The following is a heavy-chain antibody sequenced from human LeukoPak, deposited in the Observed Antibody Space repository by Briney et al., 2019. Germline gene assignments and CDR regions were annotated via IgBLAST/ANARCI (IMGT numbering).Heavy chain of an antibody. J-gene: IGHJ6*03. CDR3: ARVGPWVNPDYYYYMDV. CDR1: GFTFSSYE. D-gene: IGHD1-14*01. CDR2: ISSSGSYI. Sequence: GESLRLSCAASGFTFSSYEMNWVRQAPGKGLEWVSSISSSGSYIYYADSVKGRFTISRDNAKNSLYLQMIRLRAEDTAVYYCARVGPWVNPDYYYYMDVWGKGTTVTVSS. V-gene: IGHV3-21*01.